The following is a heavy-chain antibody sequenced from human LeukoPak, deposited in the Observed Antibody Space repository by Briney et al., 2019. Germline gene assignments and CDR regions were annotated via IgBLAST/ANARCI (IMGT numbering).Heavy chain of an antibody. CDR2: INPSGGST. CDR1: GYTFTNYY. J-gene: IGHJ3*02. CDR3: EGWYADEALDI. Sequence: ASVKVSCKASGYTFTNYYIHWVRQAPGQGLEWMGLINPSGGSTNYAQKFQGRVTMTRDTSMSTVYMELSSLRSEDTAVYYCEGWYADEALDIWGQGIMVIVSS. V-gene: IGHV1-46*01. D-gene: IGHD2-15*01.